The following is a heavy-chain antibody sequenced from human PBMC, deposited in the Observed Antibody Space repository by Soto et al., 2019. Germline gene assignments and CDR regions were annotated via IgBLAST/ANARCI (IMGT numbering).Heavy chain of an antibody. V-gene: IGHV4-31*03. CDR1: GGSISSGGYY. CDR3: ARAHVNFWRGYYGQHKWFDP. J-gene: IGHJ5*01. D-gene: IGHD3-3*01. CDR2: IYYSGST. Sequence: QVQLQEAGPGLVKPSQTLSLTCTVSGGSISSGGYYWSWIRQHPGKGLEWIGYIYYSGSTYYNPSLKSRVNISGDMFKNQCSMKQSSVTGADTAVYCGARAHVNFWRGYYGQHKWFDPWGQGTLVTVSS.